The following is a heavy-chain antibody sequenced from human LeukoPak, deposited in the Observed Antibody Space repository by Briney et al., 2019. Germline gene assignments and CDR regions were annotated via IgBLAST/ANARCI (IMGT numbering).Heavy chain of an antibody. Sequence: GGSLRLSCAASGFTFDDYAMHWVRQSPGRGLEWVSGVSWNSGSIRYADSVRGRFTISRDDAKNSLYLQMNSLSTEDTALYYCAKGVGYTNSWIQPFDVWGQGTTVTVSS. CDR2: VSWNSGSI. V-gene: IGHV3-9*01. CDR3: AKGVGYTNSWIQPFDV. CDR1: GFTFDDYA. J-gene: IGHJ3*01. D-gene: IGHD6-13*01.